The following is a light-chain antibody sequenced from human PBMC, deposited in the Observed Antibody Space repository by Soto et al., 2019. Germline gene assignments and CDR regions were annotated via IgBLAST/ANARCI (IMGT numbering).Light chain of an antibody. CDR2: GAS. CDR3: HHYGSSPPWT. V-gene: IGKV3-20*01. J-gene: IGKJ1*01. CDR1: QSVTSSY. Sequence: EIVLTQSPGTVSLSPGERATLSCRASQSVTSSYLAWYQQKPGQAPRLLIFGASTRATGIPDRFSGSGSGTDFTLTISRLEPEDFAVYYCHHYGSSPPWTFGQGTKVEIK.